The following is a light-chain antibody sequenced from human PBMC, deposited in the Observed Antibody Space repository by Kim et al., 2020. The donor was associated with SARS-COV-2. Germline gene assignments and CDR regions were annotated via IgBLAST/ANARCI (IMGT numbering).Light chain of an antibody. V-gene: IGKV3-15*01. J-gene: IGKJ2*01. CDR1: QSVSSN. CDR2: GAS. Sequence: SWPTEESAPLSCRASQSVSSNFAWYQQKPGQAPSHLIYGASTRATGIPARFSGSGSGTEFTLTISSLQSEDFAVYYCQQYNNWPYTFGQGTKLEI. CDR3: QQYNNWPYT.